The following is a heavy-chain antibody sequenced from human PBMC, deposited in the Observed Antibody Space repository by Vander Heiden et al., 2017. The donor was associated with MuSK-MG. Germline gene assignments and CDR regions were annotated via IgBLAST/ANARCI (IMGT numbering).Heavy chain of an antibody. J-gene: IGHJ4*02. V-gene: IGHV3-48*04. Sequence: EVQLVESGGGLVQPGGSLRLSCAASGFTFSRYNRNWVRQAPGKGLEWVSYINSNSRSTYYADSVKGRFTISRDNAKNSLYLQMNSLRAEDTAVYYCAREGDGKSGSLSFDQWGQGTLVTVSS. CDR2: INSNSRST. CDR1: GFTFSRYN. CDR3: AREGDGKSGSLSFDQ. D-gene: IGHD1-26*01.